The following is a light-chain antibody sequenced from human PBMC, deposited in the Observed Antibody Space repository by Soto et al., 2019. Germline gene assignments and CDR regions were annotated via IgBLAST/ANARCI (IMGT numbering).Light chain of an antibody. CDR1: SSDVGGYNY. Sequence: QSVLTQPASVSGSPGQTITISCTGTSSDVGGYNYVLWYQHHPGKAPKVLIYDVSTRPSGVSNRFSGSKSGNTASLTISGLQTEDEGDYYCSSFTSSSILEVFGTGTKLTVL. CDR2: DVS. V-gene: IGLV2-14*03. CDR3: SSFTSSSILEV. J-gene: IGLJ1*01.